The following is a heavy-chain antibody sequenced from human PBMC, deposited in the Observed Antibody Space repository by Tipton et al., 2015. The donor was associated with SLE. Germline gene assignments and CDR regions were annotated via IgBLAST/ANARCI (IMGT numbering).Heavy chain of an antibody. D-gene: IGHD3-10*01. CDR3: AREEFKGSRNY. J-gene: IGHJ4*02. V-gene: IGHV3-30-3*01. CDR2: ISYDGSNK. CDR1: GFTFSGYA. Sequence: SLRLSCAASGFTFSGYAMHWVRQAPGKGLEWVAVISYDGSNKYYADSVKGRFTISRDNSKNTLYLQMNSVRAEDTAVYYCAREEFKGSRNYWGQRSLVTVSS.